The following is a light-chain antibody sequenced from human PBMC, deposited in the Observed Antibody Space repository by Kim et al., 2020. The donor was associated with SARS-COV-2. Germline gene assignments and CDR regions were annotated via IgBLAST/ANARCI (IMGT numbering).Light chain of an antibody. CDR2: AAA. J-gene: IGKJ1*01. Sequence: ASIGDRVTSTCRASQDIANSLAWYQQKPGKVPQDLIYAAATLQSGVPSRFSGSGSGTEFTLTIGSLQTEDVATYYCQKYNSAPWTFGPGTKVDIK. V-gene: IGKV1-27*01. CDR3: QKYNSAPWT. CDR1: QDIANS.